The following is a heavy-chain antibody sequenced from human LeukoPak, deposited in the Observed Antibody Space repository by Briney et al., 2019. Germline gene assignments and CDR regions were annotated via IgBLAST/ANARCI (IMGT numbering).Heavy chain of an antibody. CDR1: GFTFTGYY. D-gene: IGHD2-21*02. J-gene: IGHJ4*02. Sequence: ASVKVSCKASGFTFTGYYIHWVRQAPGQGLEWMGYINPHSGVKNSPQKFQGRVTMTTDTSIRAAYMELSSLISDDTAMYYCVREGNELLSKNFDYWGQGTLVTVSS. CDR3: VREGNELLSKNFDY. V-gene: IGHV1-2*02. CDR2: INPHSGVK.